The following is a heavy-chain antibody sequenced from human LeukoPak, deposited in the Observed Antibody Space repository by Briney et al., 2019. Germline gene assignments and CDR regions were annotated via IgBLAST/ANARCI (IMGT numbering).Heavy chain of an antibody. CDR3: AGEYYYDSSGFDY. J-gene: IGHJ4*02. CDR2: INPNSGGT. Sequence: ASVKVSCKASGYTFTGYYMHWVRQAPGQGLEWMGWINPNSGGTNYAQKFQGRVTMTRDTSISTAYMELRSLRSDDTAVYYCAGEYYYDSSGFDYWGQGTLVTVSS. CDR1: GYTFTGYY. D-gene: IGHD3-22*01. V-gene: IGHV1-2*02.